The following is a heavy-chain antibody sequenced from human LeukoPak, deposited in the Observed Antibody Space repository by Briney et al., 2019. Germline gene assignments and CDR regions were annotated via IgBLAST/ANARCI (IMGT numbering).Heavy chain of an antibody. Sequence: ASVKVSCKASGYTFTSYYMHWVRQAPGQGLEWMGIINPSGGSTSYAQKFQGRVTMTRDTSTSTVYMELSSLRSEDTAVYYCARERKAAYCGGDCYSLRAHDGFDIWGQGTMVTASS. D-gene: IGHD2-21*02. CDR2: INPSGGST. J-gene: IGHJ3*02. V-gene: IGHV1-46*01. CDR1: GYTFTSYY. CDR3: ARERKAAYCGGDCYSLRAHDGFDI.